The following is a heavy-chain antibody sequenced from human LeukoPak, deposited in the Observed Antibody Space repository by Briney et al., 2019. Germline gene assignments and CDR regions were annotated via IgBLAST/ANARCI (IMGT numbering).Heavy chain of an antibody. CDR1: GFTFSSYA. V-gene: IGHV3-23*01. D-gene: IGHD1-26*01. CDR2: ISGSGGST. J-gene: IGHJ4*02. Sequence: GGSLRLSCAVSGFTFSSYAMNWVRQAPGKGLEWVSAISGSGGSTYYADSVKGRFTISRDKSKNTLYLQMNSLRAEDTAVYYCAKGDTTWELPHDYWGQGTLVTVSS. CDR3: AKGDTTWELPHDY.